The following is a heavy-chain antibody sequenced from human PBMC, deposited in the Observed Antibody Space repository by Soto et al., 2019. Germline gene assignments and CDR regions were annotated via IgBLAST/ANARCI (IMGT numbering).Heavy chain of an antibody. CDR3: ARGPGTRGWELLPLDY. CDR1: GFTFSSYA. CDR2: ISYDGSNK. V-gene: IGHV3-30-3*01. D-gene: IGHD1-26*01. J-gene: IGHJ4*02. Sequence: PGGSLRLSCAASGFTFSSYAMHWVRQAPGKGLEWVAVISYDGSNKYYADSVKGRFTISRDNSKNTLYLQMNSLRAEDTAVYYCARGPGTRGWELLPLDYWGQGTLVTVSS.